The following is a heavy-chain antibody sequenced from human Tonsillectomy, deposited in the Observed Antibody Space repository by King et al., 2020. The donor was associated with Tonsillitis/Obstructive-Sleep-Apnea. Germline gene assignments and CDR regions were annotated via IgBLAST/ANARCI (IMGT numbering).Heavy chain of an antibody. CDR1: GFSFSTYW. Sequence: VQLVESGGGLVQPGGSLRLSCAASGFSFSTYWMSWVRQAPGKGLEGVANIKQDGSEKYYVDSVKGRFTISRDNAKNSLYLQMNSLRAEDTAVYYCARDSGGYPNWGQGTLVTVSS. CDR3: ARDSGGYPN. J-gene: IGHJ4*02. CDR2: IKQDGSEK. D-gene: IGHD1-26*01. V-gene: IGHV3-7*03.